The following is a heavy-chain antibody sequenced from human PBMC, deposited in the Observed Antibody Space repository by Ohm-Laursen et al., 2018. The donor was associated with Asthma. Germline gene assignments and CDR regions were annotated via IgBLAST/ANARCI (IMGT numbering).Heavy chain of an antibody. CDR1: GFTFSSYA. CDR2: ISSSSSYI. CDR3: AREWGGMDV. Sequence: SLRLSCAASGFTFSSYAMHWARQAPGKGLEWVSSISSSSSYIYYADSVKGRFTISRGNAKNSLYLQMSNLRAEDTAVYYCAREWGGMDVWGPGTTVTVSS. V-gene: IGHV3-21*01. D-gene: IGHD1-26*01. J-gene: IGHJ6*02.